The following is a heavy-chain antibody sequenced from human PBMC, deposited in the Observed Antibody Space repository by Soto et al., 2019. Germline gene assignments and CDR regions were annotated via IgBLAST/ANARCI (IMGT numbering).Heavy chain of an antibody. CDR3: AQDRPCSGGSCFRAFDI. D-gene: IGHD2-15*01. J-gene: IGHJ3*02. Sequence: EVQLVESGGGLVQPGRSLRLYCAASGFTFDDYAMHWVRQAPGKGLEWVSGISWNSGSIGYADSVKGRFTISRDNAKNSLYLQMNSLRAEDTALYYCAQDRPCSGGSCFRAFDIWGQGTMVTVSS. CDR2: ISWNSGSI. V-gene: IGHV3-9*01. CDR1: GFTFDDYA.